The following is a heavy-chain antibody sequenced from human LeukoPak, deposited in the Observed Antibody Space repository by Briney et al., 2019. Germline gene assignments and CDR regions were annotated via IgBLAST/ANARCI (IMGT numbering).Heavy chain of an antibody. CDR2: ISSIAGTT. Sequence: GGSLRLSCAASGCTFSSYAMHWVRQAPGKELQYVSGISSIAGTTYYAKSVRGRFTISRDNSKNTLYLQMGSLRGEDMGVYYCARDLRQHTVVVTAIRPAFDIWGQGTMVSVSS. V-gene: IGHV3-64*01. CDR1: GCTFSSYA. J-gene: IGHJ3*02. D-gene: IGHD2-21*02. CDR3: ARDLRQHTVVVTAIRPAFDI.